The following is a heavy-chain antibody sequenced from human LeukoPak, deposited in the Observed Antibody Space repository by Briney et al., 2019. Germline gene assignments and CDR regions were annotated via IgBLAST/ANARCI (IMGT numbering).Heavy chain of an antibody. D-gene: IGHD6-13*01. J-gene: IGHJ4*02. V-gene: IGHV4-59*01. CDR2: MYYSGST. CDR1: GGSIRSYY. Sequence: SETLSLICTVSGGSIRSYYWFWIRQPPGKGLEWIGNMYYSGSTNYNPSLKSRVTISVDTSRNQFSLKLSSVTAADTAVYYCARAESSSWVDHWGQGTLVTVSS. CDR3: ARAESSSWVDH.